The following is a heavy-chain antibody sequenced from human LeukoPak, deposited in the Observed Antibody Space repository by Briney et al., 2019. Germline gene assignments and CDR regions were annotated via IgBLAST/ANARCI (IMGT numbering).Heavy chain of an antibody. CDR2: IDTANGNT. J-gene: IGHJ6*02. CDR3: ARETSPLMAYYYYYGMDV. Sequence: ASVKVSCKASGYTFTNHAMHWVRQAPGQGLEWMGWIDTANGNTKYLQKFQGRVTITRNTSARIVYVELSSLRFEDTAVYYCARETSPLMAYYYYYGMDVWGQGTTVTVSS. D-gene: IGHD3-10*01. CDR1: GYTFTNHA. V-gene: IGHV1-3*04.